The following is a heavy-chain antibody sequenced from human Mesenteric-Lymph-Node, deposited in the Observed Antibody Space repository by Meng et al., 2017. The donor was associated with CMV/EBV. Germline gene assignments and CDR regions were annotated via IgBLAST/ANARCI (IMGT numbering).Heavy chain of an antibody. J-gene: IGHJ2*01. CDR2: IIPIFGTT. V-gene: IGHV1-69*05. Sequence: SVKVSCKASGCTFSSNAISWVRQAPGQGLEWMGGIIPIFGTTNYAQKFQGRVTITTDASTNTAYMELTSLRSDDTAVYYCVREPGDCTTTSCYISWYFDLWGRGTLVTVSS. CDR3: VREPGDCTTTSCYISWYFDL. CDR1: GCTFSSNA. D-gene: IGHD2-2*02.